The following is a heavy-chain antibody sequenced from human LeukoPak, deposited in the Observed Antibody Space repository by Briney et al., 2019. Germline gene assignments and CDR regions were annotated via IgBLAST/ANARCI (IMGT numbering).Heavy chain of an antibody. D-gene: IGHD3-22*01. CDR1: GFTFSSYG. Sequence: GGSLRLSCAASGFTFSSYGMSWVRQAPGKGLEWVSAISGSGGSTYYADSVKGRFTISRDNSKNTLYLQMNSLRAEDTAVYYCAKPKRITMIVVVTRYYFDYWGQGTLVTVSS. CDR2: ISGSGGST. J-gene: IGHJ4*02. V-gene: IGHV3-23*01. CDR3: AKPKRITMIVVVTRYYFDY.